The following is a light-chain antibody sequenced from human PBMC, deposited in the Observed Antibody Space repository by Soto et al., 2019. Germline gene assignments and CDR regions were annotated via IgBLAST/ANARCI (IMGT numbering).Light chain of an antibody. J-gene: IGLJ1*01. Sequence: ELTQPPSVSAAPGQEVTISCSGSSSNIGGNSVSWYQQLPGTAPKLLIYDDNKRPSGIPDRFSGSKSGTSATLGITGFQTGDEADYYCGSWDSSLSAYVFGTGTKVTVL. CDR1: SSNIGGNS. V-gene: IGLV1-51*01. CDR2: DDN. CDR3: GSWDSSLSAYV.